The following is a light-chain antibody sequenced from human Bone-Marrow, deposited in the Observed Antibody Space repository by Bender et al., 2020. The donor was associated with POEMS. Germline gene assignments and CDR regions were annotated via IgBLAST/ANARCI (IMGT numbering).Light chain of an antibody. Sequence: QSALTQPASVSGSPGQSITISCTEASSDLGGYNYVSWYQHHPGKAPKLIIYDVTKRPSGVPDRFSGSKSGNTASLTISGLQAEDEADYFCCSYAGSSILYVFGTGTMVTVL. CDR3: CSYAGSSILYV. CDR1: SSDLGGYNY. J-gene: IGLJ1*01. V-gene: IGLV2-11*01. CDR2: DVT.